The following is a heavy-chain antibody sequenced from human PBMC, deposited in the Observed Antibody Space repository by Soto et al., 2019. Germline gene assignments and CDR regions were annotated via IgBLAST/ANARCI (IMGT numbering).Heavy chain of an antibody. CDR1: GFTFSSYA. CDR3: AKDYDSSGEQLTILAYFKH. J-gene: IGHJ1*01. CDR2: ISGSGGST. Sequence: GGSLRLSCAASGFTFSSYAMSWVRQAPGKGLEWVSAISGSGGSTYYADSVKGRFTISRDNSKNTLYLQMNSLRAEDTAVYYCAKDYDSSGEQLTILAYFKHWGEGTMVTV. V-gene: IGHV3-23*01. D-gene: IGHD3-22*01.